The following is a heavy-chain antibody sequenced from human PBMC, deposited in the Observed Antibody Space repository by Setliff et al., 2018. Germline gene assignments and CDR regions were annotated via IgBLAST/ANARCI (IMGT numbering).Heavy chain of an antibody. V-gene: IGHV4-59*08. Sequence: SETLSLTCSVSGGAVSGDYWTWIRQPPGKGLEYIGYINYSGSTNYNPSLKSRVTISGDTSKNQVSLRLSSVTAADTAVYYCASNRAAMALDGPWGQGKLVTVYS. CDR2: INYSGST. CDR1: GGAVSGDY. D-gene: IGHD5-18*01. J-gene: IGHJ5*02. CDR3: ASNRAAMALDGP.